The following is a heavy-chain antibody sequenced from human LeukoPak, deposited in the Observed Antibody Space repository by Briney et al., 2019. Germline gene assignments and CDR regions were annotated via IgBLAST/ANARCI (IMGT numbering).Heavy chain of an antibody. Sequence: SETLSLTCTVSGGSISSYYWSWIRQPPGKGLEWIGYICYSGSTNYNPSLKSRVTISVDTSKNQFSLKLSSVTAADTAVYYCARGDDFWSGSTPGAFDIWGQGTMVAVSS. CDR2: ICYSGST. V-gene: IGHV4-59*01. CDR1: GGSISSYY. D-gene: IGHD3-3*01. CDR3: ARGDDFWSGSTPGAFDI. J-gene: IGHJ3*02.